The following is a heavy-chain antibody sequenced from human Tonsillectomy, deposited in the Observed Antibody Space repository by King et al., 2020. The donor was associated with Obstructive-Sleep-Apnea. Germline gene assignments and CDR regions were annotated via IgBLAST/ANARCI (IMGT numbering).Heavy chain of an antibody. CDR1: GFTFSTYG. D-gene: IGHD2-15*01. Sequence: VQLVESGGGVVQPGRSLRLSCTASGFTFSTYGMHWVRQAPGKGLEWVAVISYDGNNKYYADSVKGRFTISRDNSKNTLYLQMNSLRAEDTAEYYCAKYSGVGCTGGSCYGYFDSWGQGTLVTVSS. V-gene: IGHV3-30*18. J-gene: IGHJ4*02. CDR3: AKYSGVGCTGGSCYGYFDS. CDR2: ISYDGNNK.